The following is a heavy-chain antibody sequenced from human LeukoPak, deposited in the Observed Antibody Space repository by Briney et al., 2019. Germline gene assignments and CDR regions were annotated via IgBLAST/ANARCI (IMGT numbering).Heavy chain of an antibody. CDR1: GDSISNFHW. CDR3: ARDPDGSGLNFDY. V-gene: IGHV4-4*02. Sequence: SGTLSLTCAVSGDSISNFHWWTWVRQSPGKGLERIGESDHAGRTNYNPSLKSRVTISLDKPKNQFSLKLTSVTAADTAVYFCARDPDGSGLNFDYWGQGILVTVSS. J-gene: IGHJ4*02. D-gene: IGHD6-19*01. CDR2: SDHAGRT.